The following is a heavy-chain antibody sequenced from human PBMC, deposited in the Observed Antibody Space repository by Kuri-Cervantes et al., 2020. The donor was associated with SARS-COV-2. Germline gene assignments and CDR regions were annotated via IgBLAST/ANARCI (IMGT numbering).Heavy chain of an antibody. J-gene: IGHJ6*03. V-gene: IGHV4-39*01. CDR3: ARGINGYFFFYYLDV. D-gene: IGHD3-22*01. Sequence: SETLSLTCTVSGGSISSSSYYWGWIRQPPGKGLEWIGSMYHSGSTYYNPSLKSRLTISVDTSKNQFSLKLSSVTAADTAVYYCARGINGYFFFYYLDVWGKGTTVTVSS. CDR2: MYHSGST. CDR1: GGSISSSSYY.